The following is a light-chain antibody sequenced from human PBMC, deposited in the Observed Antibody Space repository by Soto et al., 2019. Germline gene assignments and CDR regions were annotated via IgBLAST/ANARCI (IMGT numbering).Light chain of an antibody. CDR3: QQLTDWPPQWT. CDR1: QSVGNN. V-gene: IGKV3-11*01. J-gene: IGKJ1*01. CDR2: GAF. Sequence: EVVLTQSPATLSVSPGERATLSCRTSQSVGNNLAWYQQKPGQAPRLLMYGAFIRAPGLPVRFSGSGSGTDFTLTISSLEPEDFAVYYCQQLTDWPPQWTFGQGTKVDIK.